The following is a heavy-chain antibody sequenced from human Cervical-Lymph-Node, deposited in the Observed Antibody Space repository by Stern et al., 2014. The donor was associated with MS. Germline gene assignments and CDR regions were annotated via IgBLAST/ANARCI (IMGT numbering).Heavy chain of an antibody. CDR2: ITNSGDTT. CDR1: GFTFISYA. CDR3: AKDTSRGLY. J-gene: IGHJ4*02. D-gene: IGHD3-10*01. V-gene: IGHV3-23*01. Sequence: EVQLLESGGGLVQPGGSLRLSCVGSGFTFISYAMAWVRQAPGKGLEWVSSITNSGDTTYYADSVKGRLTISRDNSKNTLYLQMYSLRAEDTAVYYCAKDTSRGLYWGEGTLVTISS.